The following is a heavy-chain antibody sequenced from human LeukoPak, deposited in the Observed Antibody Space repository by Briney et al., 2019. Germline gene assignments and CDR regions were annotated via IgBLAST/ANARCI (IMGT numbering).Heavy chain of an antibody. V-gene: IGHV1-46*01. J-gene: IGHJ5*02. D-gene: IGHD3-10*01. CDR2: INPSGGST. CDR3: ARAADDDYGSGSYYTWFDP. Sequence: ASVKVSCKASGYTFTSYYMHWVRQAPGQGLEWMGIINPSGGSTSYAQKFQGRVTMTRDTSTSTVYMELSSLRSEDTAVYYRARAADDDYGSGSYYTWFDPWGQGTLVTVSS. CDR1: GYTFTSYY.